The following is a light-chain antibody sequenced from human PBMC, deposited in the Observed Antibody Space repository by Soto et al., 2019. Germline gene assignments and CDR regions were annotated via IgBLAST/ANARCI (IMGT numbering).Light chain of an antibody. CDR3: XXYYSTMYT. J-gene: IGKJ2*01. CDR1: QSVLYSSNNRDS. Sequence: DIVMTQSPDSLAVSLGERATINCKSSQSVLYSSNNRDSLAWYQQKPGLPPKLLIYWASIRASGVPDRFSGGGSGTDFTLTISSLQAXDVXXXXXXXYYSTMYTFGQGTKLEIK. V-gene: IGKV4-1*01. CDR2: WAS.